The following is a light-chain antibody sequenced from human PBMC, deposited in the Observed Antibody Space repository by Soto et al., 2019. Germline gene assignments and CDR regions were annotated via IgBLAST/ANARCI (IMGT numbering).Light chain of an antibody. V-gene: IGKV2-30*01. CDR1: QSLVYSNGNTY. CDR2: KVS. CDR3: MQGTHWHRT. Sequence: DVVMTQSPLSLPVTLGQPASISCRSSQSLVYSNGNTYLNWFQQLPGQSPRRLIYKVSIRDSGVPDRFSGSGSGTDFTLTISREEAEDVGVYYCMQGTHWHRTFGQGTKVDIK. J-gene: IGKJ1*01.